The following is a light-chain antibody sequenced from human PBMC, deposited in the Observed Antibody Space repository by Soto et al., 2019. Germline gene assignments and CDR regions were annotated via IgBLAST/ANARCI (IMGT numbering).Light chain of an antibody. V-gene: IGKV3-20*01. J-gene: IGKJ3*01. CDR1: RSVSSSN. CDR3: QQYGSSFT. CDR2: GAS. Sequence: EIVLTQSPGTLSLSPGERATLSCRASRSVSSSNLPWNQQKLGQAPSLLIYGASSRATGSPDGFSGSGSGTDFTLTISILEPEDFAVYYCQQYGSSFTFGPGTKVDIK.